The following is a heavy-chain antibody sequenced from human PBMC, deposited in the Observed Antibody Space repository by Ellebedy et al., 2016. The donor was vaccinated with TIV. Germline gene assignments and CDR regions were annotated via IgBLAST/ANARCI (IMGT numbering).Heavy chain of an antibody. Sequence: GGSLRLSCAASGFSFRSYWMTWVRQAPGKGLEWVANIYQDGSQMFYLDYVKGRFTVSRDNAKNSLYLQMNSLRAEDTAVYFCARRGSYGDYAVQINSWLDPWGQGTLVTVSP. CDR2: IYQDGSQM. J-gene: IGHJ5*02. V-gene: IGHV3-7*01. CDR1: GFSFRSYW. D-gene: IGHD4-17*01. CDR3: ARRGSYGDYAVQINSWLDP.